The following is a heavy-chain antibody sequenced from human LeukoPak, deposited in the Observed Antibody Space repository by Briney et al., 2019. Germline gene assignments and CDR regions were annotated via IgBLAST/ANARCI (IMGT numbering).Heavy chain of an antibody. CDR2: IYYSGST. J-gene: IGHJ6*03. Sequence: PGGSLRLSCAASGFTFSTYTMNWVRQAPGKGLEWIGYIYYSGSTNYNPSLKSRLTISVDTSKNQFSLKLSSVTAADTAVYYCARTTEAHSWRTRYYDYYMDVWGKGTTVAVSS. D-gene: IGHD6-13*01. CDR1: GFTFSTYT. CDR3: ARTTEAHSWRTRYYDYYMDV. V-gene: IGHV4-59*01.